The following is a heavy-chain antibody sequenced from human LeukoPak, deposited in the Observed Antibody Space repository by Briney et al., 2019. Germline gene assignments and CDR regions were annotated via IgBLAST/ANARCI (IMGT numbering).Heavy chain of an antibody. V-gene: IGHV4-30-2*01. CDR3: ARGAKTTVTTFDY. D-gene: IGHD4-17*01. J-gene: IGHJ4*02. Sequence: TSETLSLTCTVSGGSISSGGYSWSWIRQPPGKGLEWIGYIYHSGSTYYNPSLKSRVTISVDRSKNQFSLKLSSVTAADTAVYYCARGAKTTVTTFDYWGQGTLVTVSS. CDR1: GGSISSGGYS. CDR2: IYHSGST.